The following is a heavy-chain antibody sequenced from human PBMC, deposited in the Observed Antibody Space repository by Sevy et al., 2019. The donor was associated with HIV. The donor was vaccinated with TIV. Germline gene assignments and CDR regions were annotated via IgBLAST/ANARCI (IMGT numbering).Heavy chain of an antibody. J-gene: IGHJ4*02. CDR3: RGAGLTTAFDY. V-gene: IGHV3-23*01. CDR2: ISGSGGST. D-gene: IGHD1-26*01. CDR1: GFIFNSYG. Sequence: GGSLRLSCAASGFIFNSYGMSWVRQAPGKGLEWVSAISGSGGSTYYADSVKGRFTISRVNSRKMLYLEMNSLRAEETAVYYCRGAGLTTAFDYWGQGTLVTVSS.